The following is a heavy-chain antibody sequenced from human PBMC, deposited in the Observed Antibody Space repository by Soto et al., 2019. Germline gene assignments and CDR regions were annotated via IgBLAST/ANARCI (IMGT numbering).Heavy chain of an antibody. D-gene: IGHD1-26*01. CDR3: AKDKHAWELRSDFDY. CDR2: ISWDGGST. V-gene: IGHV3-43*01. J-gene: IGHJ4*02. Sequence: EVQLVESGGVVVQPGGSLRLSCAASGFTFDDYTMHWVRQAPGKGLEWVSLISWDGGSTYYADSVKGRFTISRDNSKNSLYLQMNSLRTEDTALYYCAKDKHAWELRSDFDYWGQGTLVTVSS. CDR1: GFTFDDYT.